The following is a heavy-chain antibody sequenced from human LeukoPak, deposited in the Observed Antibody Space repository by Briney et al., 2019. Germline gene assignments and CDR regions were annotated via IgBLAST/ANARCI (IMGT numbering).Heavy chain of an antibody. CDR1: GCSISSYY. J-gene: IGHJ4*02. CDR2: IYYSGST. CDR3: ARARKSSSSSLDY. D-gene: IGHD6-6*01. Sequence: SETLSLTCAVSGCSISSYYWRWIRQPPGKGLEWVGYIYYSGSTNYNPSLKSRVTISVDTSKNQFSLKLSSVTAADTAVYYCARARKSSSSSLDYWGEGTLVTVSS. V-gene: IGHV4-59*01.